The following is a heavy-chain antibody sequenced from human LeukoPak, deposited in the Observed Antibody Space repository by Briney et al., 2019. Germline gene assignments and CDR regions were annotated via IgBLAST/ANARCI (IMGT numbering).Heavy chain of an antibody. J-gene: IGHJ3*02. CDR2: MNPNSGNT. Sequence: ASVKVSCKASGYTFTSYDINWVRQATGQGLEWMGWMNPNSGNTGYAQKFQGRVTMTRNTSISTAYMELSRLTSDDTAVYYCARDPNAFDIWGQGTMVTVSS. V-gene: IGHV1-8*01. CDR1: GYTFTSYD. CDR3: ARDPNAFDI.